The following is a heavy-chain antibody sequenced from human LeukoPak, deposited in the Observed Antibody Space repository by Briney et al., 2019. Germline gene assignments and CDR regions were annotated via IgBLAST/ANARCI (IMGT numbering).Heavy chain of an antibody. J-gene: IGHJ3*02. CDR3: ARGLRFFEGDSYAFDI. CDR2: MNPNSGNT. Sequence: GASVKVSCKASGYTFTSYDINWVRQATGQGLEWMGWMNPNSGNTGYAQKFQGRVTITRNTSISTAYMELSSLRSEDTAVYYCARGLRFFEGDSYAFDIWGQGTMVTVSS. V-gene: IGHV1-8*01. D-gene: IGHD3-3*01. CDR1: GYTFTSYD.